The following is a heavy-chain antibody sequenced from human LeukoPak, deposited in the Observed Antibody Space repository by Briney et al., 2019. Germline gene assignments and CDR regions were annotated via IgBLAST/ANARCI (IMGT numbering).Heavy chain of an antibody. CDR2: IYYSGST. J-gene: IGHJ4*02. D-gene: IGHD3-22*01. CDR1: GVSISSGGYY. Sequence: SETLSLTCTVSGVSISSGGYYWSWIRQHPGKGLEWIGYIYYSGSTYYNPSLKSRVTISVDTSKNQFSLKLSSVTAADTAVYYCARVVASYDSSGYPLDYWAREPWSPSPQ. CDR3: ARVVASYDSSGYPLDY. V-gene: IGHV4-31*03.